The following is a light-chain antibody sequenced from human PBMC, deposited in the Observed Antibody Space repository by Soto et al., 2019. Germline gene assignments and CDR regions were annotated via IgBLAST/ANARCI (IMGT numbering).Light chain of an antibody. J-gene: IGKJ1*01. V-gene: IGKV3-15*01. CDR1: QSVGSN. CDR3: QSYKTWPQ. Sequence: EIVMTQSPATLSVSPGERATLSCRASQSVGSNLAWYQQKPGQAPRLLIYGASTRATDVPGRFSGSGSGTEFTLTISSLQSEHFAVYFCQSYKTWPQFGPGTKVEIK. CDR2: GAS.